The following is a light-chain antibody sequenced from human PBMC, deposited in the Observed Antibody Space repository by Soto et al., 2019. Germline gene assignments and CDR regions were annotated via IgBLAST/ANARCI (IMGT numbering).Light chain of an antibody. CDR2: GAT. CDR3: QQSYSTPT. CDR1: QSISKY. Sequence: DIQMTQSPSSLSASVGDRVTITCRASQSISKYLHWYQQKPEKAPKVLIYGATTLQSGVPSRFNRSGSGTEFTLSISSLQPEDFATYYCQQSYSTPTFGQGTKLEIK. J-gene: IGKJ2*01. V-gene: IGKV1-39*01.